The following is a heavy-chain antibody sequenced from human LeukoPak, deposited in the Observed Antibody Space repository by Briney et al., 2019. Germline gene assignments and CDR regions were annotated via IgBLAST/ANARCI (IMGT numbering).Heavy chain of an antibody. CDR1: GFTFGDYS. V-gene: IGHV3-49*04. CDR3: TRGAADELDY. CDR2: IKRKAYGGTI. Sequence: GGSLRLSCITSGFTFGDYSMTWVRQAPGKGLEWVGFIKRKAYGGTIEYAASVKGRFTISRDDSKSIAYLQMNSLKTDDTAVYYCTRGAADELDYWGQGTLVTVSS. J-gene: IGHJ4*02.